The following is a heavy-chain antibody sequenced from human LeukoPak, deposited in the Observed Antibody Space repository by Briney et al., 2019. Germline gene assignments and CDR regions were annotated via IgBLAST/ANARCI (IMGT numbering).Heavy chain of an antibody. D-gene: IGHD3-10*01. J-gene: IGHJ5*02. V-gene: IGHV4-59*01. Sequence: SETLSLTCTVSGGSITTYYWSWIRQPPGKGLEWIGYIFYSGSTNYNPSLMSRVTLSVDTSKNQLSLRLTSVTAADAAVYYCATHYGSGFDPWGQGILVTVSS. CDR1: GGSITTYY. CDR2: IFYSGST. CDR3: ATHYGSGFDP.